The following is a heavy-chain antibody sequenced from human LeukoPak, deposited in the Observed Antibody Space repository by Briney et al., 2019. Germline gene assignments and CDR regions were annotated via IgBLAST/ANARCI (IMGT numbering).Heavy chain of an antibody. D-gene: IGHD1-26*01. CDR3: ARDSSGSYDPYYFDY. Sequence: GGSLRLSCAASGFTFSDYYMSWIRQAPGKGLEWVSYISSSSSYTNYADSVKGRFTISRDNAKNSPYLQMNSLRAEDTAVYYCARDSSGSYDPYYFDYWGQGTLVTVSS. J-gene: IGHJ4*02. V-gene: IGHV3-11*05. CDR1: GFTFSDYY. CDR2: ISSSSSYT.